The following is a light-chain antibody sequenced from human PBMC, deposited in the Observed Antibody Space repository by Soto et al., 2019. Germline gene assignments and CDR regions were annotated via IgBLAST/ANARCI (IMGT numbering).Light chain of an antibody. CDR1: QLISSS. CDR3: QQYKSYWT. CDR2: KAS. V-gene: IGKV1-5*03. J-gene: IGKJ1*01. Sequence: DIQMTQSPSTLSASVGDRVTITCRASQLISSSLAWYQQKPGKAPKLLIYKASNLQSGVPSRFTGSGSGTEFTLTISSLQPDDFATYYCQQYKSYWTFGQGTKVEVK.